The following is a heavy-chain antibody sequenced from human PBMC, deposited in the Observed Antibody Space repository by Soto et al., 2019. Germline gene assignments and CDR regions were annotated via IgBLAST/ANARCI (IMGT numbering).Heavy chain of an antibody. CDR1: GFTFSSCA. Sequence: GGSLRLSCAASGFTFSSCAMHWVRQAPGKGLEWVAVIWYDGSNKYYADSVRGRFTISRDNSKNTLYLQMSSLRAEDTAVYYCARVHSSSYHFFDYWGQGT. D-gene: IGHD6-13*01. J-gene: IGHJ4*02. CDR3: ARVHSSSYHFFDY. V-gene: IGHV3-33*08. CDR2: IWYDGSNK.